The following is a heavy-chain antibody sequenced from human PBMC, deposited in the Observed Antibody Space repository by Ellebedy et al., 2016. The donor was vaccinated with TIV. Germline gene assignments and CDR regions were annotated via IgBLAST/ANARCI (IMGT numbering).Heavy chain of an antibody. CDR2: IKSKTDGGTT. V-gene: IGHV3-15*01. D-gene: IGHD6-19*01. Sequence: GGSLRLSXAASGFTFSNAWMSWVRQAPGKGLEWVGRIKSKTDGGTTDYAAPVKGRFTISRDDSKNTLYLQMNSLKTEDTAVYYCTTAAGWLAPFDYWGQGTLVTVSS. J-gene: IGHJ4*02. CDR3: TTAAGWLAPFDY. CDR1: GFTFSNAW.